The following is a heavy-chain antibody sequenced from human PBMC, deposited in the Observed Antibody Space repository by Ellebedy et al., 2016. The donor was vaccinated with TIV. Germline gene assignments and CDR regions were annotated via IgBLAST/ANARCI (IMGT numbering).Heavy chain of an antibody. CDR3: ARGGTGYDYAFDY. CDR1: GYTFAAYS. D-gene: IGHD5-12*01. V-gene: IGHV1-2*04. J-gene: IGHJ4*02. Sequence: AASVKVSCKASGYTFAAYSIHWVRHWVRQAPGQGLEWMGRIDPNSGGTNYEQKFQSYVTMTKDTSINTAYMELSSLRFDDTAVYYCARGGTGYDYAFDYWGQGTLVTVSS. CDR2: IDPNSGGT.